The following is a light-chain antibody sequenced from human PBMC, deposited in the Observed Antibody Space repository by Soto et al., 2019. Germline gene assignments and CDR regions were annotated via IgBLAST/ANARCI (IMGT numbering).Light chain of an antibody. Sequence: EIVLTQSPGTLSLSPGERATLSCRASQSVSSSFLAWYQQKPGQAPRLLIYGACSRATGIPDRFSGSGSGTDFTLTISRLEPEDVAVYYCQQYGHSPLTFGGGTKVEIK. CDR3: QQYGHSPLT. CDR1: QSVSSSF. V-gene: IGKV3-20*01. J-gene: IGKJ4*01. CDR2: GAC.